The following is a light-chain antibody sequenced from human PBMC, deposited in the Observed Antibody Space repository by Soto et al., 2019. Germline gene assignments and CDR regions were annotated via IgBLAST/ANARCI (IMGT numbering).Light chain of an antibody. CDR3: QQYYNTPRT. CDR2: WSS. V-gene: IGKV4-1*01. J-gene: IGKJ1*01. Sequence: DIVMTQSPDSLAVSLGERATINCKSSQSGLYRSNNNNYLAWYQQKPGQPPRVLIYWSSTRESGVHDRFSGSGSGTAFTLTISSLQAEDVAVYYFQQYYNTPRTFGQGTKVEIK. CDR1: QSGLYRSNNNNY.